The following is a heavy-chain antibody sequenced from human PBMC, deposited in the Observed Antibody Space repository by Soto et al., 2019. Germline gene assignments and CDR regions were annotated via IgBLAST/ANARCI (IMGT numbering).Heavy chain of an antibody. V-gene: IGHV3-73*01. D-gene: IGHD3-22*01. CDR3: TRHQRYYYDSSGYWDAFDI. CDR1: GFTFSGSA. J-gene: IGHJ3*02. CDR2: IRSKANSYAT. Sequence: VGSLRLSCAASGFTFSGSAMHWVRQASGKGLEWVGRIRSKANSYATAYAASVKGRFTISRDDSKNTAYLQMNSLKTEDTAVYYCTRHQRYYYDSSGYWDAFDIWGQGTMVTVSS.